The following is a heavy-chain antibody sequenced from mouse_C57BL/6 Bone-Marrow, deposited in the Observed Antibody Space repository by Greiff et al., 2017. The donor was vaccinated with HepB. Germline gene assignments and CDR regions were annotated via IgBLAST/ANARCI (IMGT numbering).Heavy chain of an antibody. CDR2: INPNNGGT. CDR3: ARGEPLRRVYYYAMDY. J-gene: IGHJ4*01. V-gene: IGHV1-18*01. CDR1: GYTFTDYN. Sequence: EVQLQESGPELVKPGASVKIPCKASGYTFTDYNMDWVKQSHGKSLEWIGDINPNNGGTIYNQKFKGKATLTVDKSSSTAYMELRSLTSEDTAVYYCARGEPLRRVYYYAMDYWGQGTSVTVSS. D-gene: IGHD2-12*01.